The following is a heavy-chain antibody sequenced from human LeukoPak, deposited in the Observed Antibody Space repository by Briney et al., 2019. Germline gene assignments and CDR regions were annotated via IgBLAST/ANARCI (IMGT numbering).Heavy chain of an antibody. CDR1: GGSFSGYY. V-gene: IGHV4-34*01. Sequence: SETLSLTCAVYGGSFSGYYRRWIRQPPGKGLEWIGEINHSGSTSYNPSLKSRVTISVDTSKNQLSLKMSSVTAADTAVYYCTITTGTTLGLMDYWGQGTLVTVSS. J-gene: IGHJ4*02. CDR3: TITTGTTLGLMDY. D-gene: IGHD1-1*01. CDR2: INHSGST.